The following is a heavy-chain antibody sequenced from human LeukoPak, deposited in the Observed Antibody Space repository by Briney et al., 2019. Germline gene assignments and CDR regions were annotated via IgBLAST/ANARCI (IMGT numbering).Heavy chain of an antibody. V-gene: IGHV4-39*01. D-gene: IGHD1-26*01. CDR3: ARRGGSGRAFDY. J-gene: IGHJ4*02. CDR1: GGSISSSSYY. Sequence: SETLSLTCTVSGGSISSSSYYWGWIRQPPGKGLEWIGSIYYSGSTYYNPSLKSRVTISVDTSKNQFSLKLSSVTAADTAVYYCARRGGSGRAFDYWGQGTLVTVSS. CDR2: IYYSGST.